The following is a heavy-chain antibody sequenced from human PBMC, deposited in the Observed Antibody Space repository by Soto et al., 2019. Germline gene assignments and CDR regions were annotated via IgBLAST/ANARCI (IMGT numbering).Heavy chain of an antibody. CDR2: INPNRGGT. J-gene: IGHJ6*02. D-gene: IGHD2-15*01. CDR1: GYTFTGYY. CDR3: ARRSLVVAATPWYYYYYGMDV. Sequence: ASVNVVCKSAGYTFTGYYIHWVRQAAGQGLEWMGWINPNRGGTNYAQKFQGCVTMTRDTSISTAYMELSRLRSDDTAVYYCARRSLVVAATPWYYYYYGMDVSGHGTTVTVSS. V-gene: IGHV1-2*04.